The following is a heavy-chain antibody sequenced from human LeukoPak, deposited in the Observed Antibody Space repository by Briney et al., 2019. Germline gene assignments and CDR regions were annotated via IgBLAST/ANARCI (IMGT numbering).Heavy chain of an antibody. CDR2: INPSGGST. CDR3: AREREYDSSGYYLGYYYGMDV. J-gene: IGHJ6*02. Sequence: GASVKVSCTASGYTFTSYYMHWVRQAPGQGLEWMGIINPSGGSTSYAQKFQGRVTITRDTSTSTVYMELSSLRSEDTAVYYCAREREYDSSGYYLGYYYGMDVWGQGTTVTVSS. V-gene: IGHV1-46*01. CDR1: GYTFTSYY. D-gene: IGHD3-22*01.